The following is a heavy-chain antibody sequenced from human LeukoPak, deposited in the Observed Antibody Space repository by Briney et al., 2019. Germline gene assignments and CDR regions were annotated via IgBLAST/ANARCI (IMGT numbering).Heavy chain of an antibody. D-gene: IGHD3-16*02. J-gene: IGHJ4*02. CDR3: AKAPPSIIV. CDR1: GFTFDDYG. CDR2: ISWNGDST. V-gene: IGHV3-20*04. Sequence: GGSLRLSCAASGFTFDDYGMSWVRQAPGKGLEWVSGISWNGDSTGYVDSVRGRFTISRDNAKNSLYLQMNSLRAEDTAVYYCAKAPPSIIVWGQGTLVTVSS.